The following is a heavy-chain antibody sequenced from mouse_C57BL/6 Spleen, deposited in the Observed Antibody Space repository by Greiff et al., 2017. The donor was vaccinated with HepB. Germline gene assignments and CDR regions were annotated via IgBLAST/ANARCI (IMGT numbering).Heavy chain of an antibody. J-gene: IGHJ2*01. D-gene: IGHD1-1*01. CDR3: VRQGPSSDFDY. V-gene: IGHV10-1*01. CDR2: IRSKSNNYAT. Sequence: EVQLVESGGGLVQPKGSLKLSCAASGFSFNTYAMNWVRQAPGKGLEWVARIRSKSNNYATYYADSVKDRFTISRDDSESMLYLQMNNLKTEDTAMYYCVRQGPSSDFDYWGQGTTLTVSS. CDR1: GFSFNTYA.